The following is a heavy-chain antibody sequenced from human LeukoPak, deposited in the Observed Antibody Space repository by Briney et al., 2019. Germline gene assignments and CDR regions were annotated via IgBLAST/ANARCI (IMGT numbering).Heavy chain of an antibody. V-gene: IGHV4-61*02. CDR1: GGSISSGSYY. J-gene: IGHJ4*02. D-gene: IGHD3-22*01. CDR3: ASSTTPTYYDRIDY. Sequence: SQTLSLTCTVSGGSISSGSYYWSWIRQPAGKGLEWIGRIYTSGSTNYNPSLKSRVTISVDTSKNQFSLKLSSVTAADTAVYYCASSTTPTYYDRIDYWGQGTLVTVSS. CDR2: IYTSGST.